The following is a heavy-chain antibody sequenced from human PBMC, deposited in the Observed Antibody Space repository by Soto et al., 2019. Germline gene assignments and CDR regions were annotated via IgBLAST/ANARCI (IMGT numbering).Heavy chain of an antibody. CDR3: AKDIGQTADAFDI. V-gene: IGHV3-9*01. CDR2: ISWNSGSI. D-gene: IGHD5-18*01. Sequence: GGSLRLSCAASGFTFDDYAMHWVRQAPGKGLEWVSGISWNSGSIGYADSVKGRFTISRDNAKNSLYLQMNSLRAEDTALYYCAKDIGQTADAFDIWGQGTMVTVSS. J-gene: IGHJ3*02. CDR1: GFTFDDYA.